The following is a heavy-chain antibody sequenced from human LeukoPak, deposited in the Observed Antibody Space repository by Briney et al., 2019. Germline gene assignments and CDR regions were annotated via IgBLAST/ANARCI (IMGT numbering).Heavy chain of an antibody. CDR1: GFTFGSYA. V-gene: IGHV3-30*18. J-gene: IGHJ4*02. CDR2: ISRDGGTE. D-gene: IGHD5-18*01. CDR3: AKDGSTYGTFDY. Sequence: GGSLRLSCVASGFTFGSYAMQWVRLAPGKGPEWVAVISRDGGTEIYADSVKGRLTISRDNSKNTVFLQMSSLRVEDTAVYHCAKDGSTYGTFDYWGQGILVTVSS.